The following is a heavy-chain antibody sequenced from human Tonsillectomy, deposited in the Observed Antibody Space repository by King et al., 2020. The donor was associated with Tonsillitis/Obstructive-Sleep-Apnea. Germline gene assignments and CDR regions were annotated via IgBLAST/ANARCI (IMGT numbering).Heavy chain of an antibody. CDR1: GGSLRGYY. Sequence: VQLQQWGAGLLKPSETLSLTCAVYGGSLRGYYWSWIRQPPGKGLEWIGEIDDRGSTDYKPSLKSRLTISVDTSKYQFSLKLTSVTAADTAVYYCARAPDCGGYWYFYLWGRGTLVTVSS. CDR3: ARAPDCGGYWYFYL. V-gene: IGHV4-34*01. D-gene: IGHD2-21*01. J-gene: IGHJ2*01. CDR2: IDDRGST.